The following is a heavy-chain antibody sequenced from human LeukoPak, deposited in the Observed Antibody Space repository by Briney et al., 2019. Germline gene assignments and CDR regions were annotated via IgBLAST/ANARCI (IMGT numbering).Heavy chain of an antibody. CDR1: GGSFSGYY. J-gene: IGHJ4*02. V-gene: IGHV4-34*01. D-gene: IGHD3-22*01. CDR3: AREVGYYDSSGYLGRFDY. Sequence: SETLSLTCAVYGGSFSGYYWSWIRQPPGKGLEWIGEINHSGSTNYNPSLKSRVTISVDTSKNQFSLKLSSVTAADTAVYYCAREVGYYDSSGYLGRFDYWGQGTLVTVSS. CDR2: INHSGST.